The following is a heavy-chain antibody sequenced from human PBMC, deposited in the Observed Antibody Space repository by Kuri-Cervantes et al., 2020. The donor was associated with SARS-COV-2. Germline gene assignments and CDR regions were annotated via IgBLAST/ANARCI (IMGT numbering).Heavy chain of an antibody. V-gene: IGHV1-2*02. D-gene: IGHD2-2*02. Sequence: ASVKVSFKASGYTFTSYDINWVRQATGQGLEWMGWINPNSGGTNYAQKFQGRVTMTRDTSISTAYMKLSRLRSDDTAVYYCARDWDIVVVPAAIRGPYFDYWGQGTLVTVSS. J-gene: IGHJ4*02. CDR2: INPNSGGT. CDR3: ARDWDIVVVPAAIRGPYFDY. CDR1: GYTFTSYD.